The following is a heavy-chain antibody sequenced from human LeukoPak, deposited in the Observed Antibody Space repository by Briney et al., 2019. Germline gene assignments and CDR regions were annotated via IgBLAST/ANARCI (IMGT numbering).Heavy chain of an antibody. D-gene: IGHD6-13*01. CDR1: GFTFSSHW. Sequence: GESLKISCAASGFTFSSHWMSWVRQAPGKGLEWVANIKQDGSEKYYVDSVKGRFTISRDNAKNSLYLQMNSLRAEDTAVYYCALTAAGTRDYWGQGTLVTVSS. CDR2: IKQDGSEK. J-gene: IGHJ4*02. V-gene: IGHV3-7*01. CDR3: ALTAAGTRDY.